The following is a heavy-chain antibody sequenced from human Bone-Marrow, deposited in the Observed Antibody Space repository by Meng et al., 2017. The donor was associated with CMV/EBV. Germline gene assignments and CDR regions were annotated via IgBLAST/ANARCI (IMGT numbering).Heavy chain of an antibody. V-gene: IGHV1-69*05. J-gene: IGHJ6*02. D-gene: IGHD2-2*01. Sequence: SVKVSCKASGGTFSSYAISWVRQAPGQGLEWMGGIIPIFGTANYAQKFQGRVTITTDESTSTAYMELSSLRSEDTAVYYCAGRLPRKYQLLLAYYYYGMDVWGQGTTVTVSS. CDR1: GGTFSSYA. CDR2: IIPIFGTA. CDR3: AGRLPRKYQLLLAYYYYGMDV.